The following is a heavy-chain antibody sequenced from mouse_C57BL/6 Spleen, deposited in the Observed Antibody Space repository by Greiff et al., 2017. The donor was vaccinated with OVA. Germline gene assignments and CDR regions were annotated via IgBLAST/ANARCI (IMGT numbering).Heavy chain of an antibody. CDR3: ARRGDGYYYWYFDV. CDR1: GYTFTSYW. J-gene: IGHJ1*03. Sequence: QVQLQQPGAELVKPGASVKMSCKASGYTFTSYWITWVKQRPGQGLAWIGDIYPGSGSTNYNEKFKSKATLTVDTSSSTAYMQLSSLTSEDSAVDYCARRGDGYYYWYFDVWGTGTTVTVSS. D-gene: IGHD2-3*01. V-gene: IGHV1-55*01. CDR2: IYPGSGST.